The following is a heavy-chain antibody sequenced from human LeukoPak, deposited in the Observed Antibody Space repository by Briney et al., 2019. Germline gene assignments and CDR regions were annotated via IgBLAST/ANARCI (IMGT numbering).Heavy chain of an antibody. CDR3: ARGSPRIQLWSPYYYGMDV. V-gene: IGHV4-59*12. D-gene: IGHD5-18*01. J-gene: IGHJ6*02. CDR1: SGSISSYY. CDR2: IYYSGST. Sequence: SETLSLTCTVSSGSISSYYWSWIRQPPGKGLEWIGHIYYSGSTNYNPSLKSRVTISVDTSKNQFSLKLSSVTAADTAVYYCARGSPRIQLWSPYYYGMDVWGQGTTVTVSS.